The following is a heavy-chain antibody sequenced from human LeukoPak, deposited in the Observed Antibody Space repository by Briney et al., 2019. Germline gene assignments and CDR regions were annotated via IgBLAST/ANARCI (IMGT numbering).Heavy chain of an antibody. CDR1: GFTFSSYG. CDR2: IWYDGSNK. V-gene: IGHV3-33*01. CDR3: ARDSRNQGRPLDY. Sequence: GSLRLSCAASGFTFSSYGMHWVRQAPGKGLEWVAVIWYDGSNKYYADSVKGRFTISRDNSKNTLYLQMNSLRAEDTAVYYCARDSRNQGRPLDYWGQGTLVTVSS. D-gene: IGHD2-15*01. J-gene: IGHJ4*02.